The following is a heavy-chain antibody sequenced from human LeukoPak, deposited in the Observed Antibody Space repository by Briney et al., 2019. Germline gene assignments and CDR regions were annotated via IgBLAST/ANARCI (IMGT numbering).Heavy chain of an antibody. J-gene: IGHJ6*02. CDR2: IYYSGNT. CDR3: ARHPNYYDSSAYYYVMDV. D-gene: IGHD3-22*01. V-gene: IGHV4-59*01. CDR1: GGSISNYY. Sequence: PSETLSLTCTVSGGSISNYYWSWIRQPPGKGLEWIGYIYYSGNTNYNPSPKSRVTISVDTSKNQFSLKLNSVTAADTAVYYCARHPNYYDSSAYYYVMDVWGQGTTVTVSS.